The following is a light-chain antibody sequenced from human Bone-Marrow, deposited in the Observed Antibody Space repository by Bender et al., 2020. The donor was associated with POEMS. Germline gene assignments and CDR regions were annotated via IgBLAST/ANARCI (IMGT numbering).Light chain of an antibody. Sequence: QSVLTQPPSVSGAPGQRVTISCDGSNSNIEADYDFHWYQQLPGTAPKLIIYDVINRPSGVSNRFSGSKSGNTASLTISGLQAEDEADYYCSSFAGVSTFVIFGGGTKLTVL. CDR2: DVI. CDR1: NSNIEADYD. J-gene: IGLJ2*01. V-gene: IGLV1-40*01. CDR3: SSFAGVSTFVI.